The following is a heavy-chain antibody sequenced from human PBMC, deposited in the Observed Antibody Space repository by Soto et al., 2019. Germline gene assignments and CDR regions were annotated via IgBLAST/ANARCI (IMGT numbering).Heavy chain of an antibody. CDR3: TSDTFGARDS. Sequence: GGSLRLSCAASGFAFSSEWMHWVRQAPGKGLVWVSRIDPYDTGITYADSVKGRFTISRDNAKNTLYLQMNSLRAEDTAVYYCTSDTFGARDSWGQGTLVTVAS. CDR2: IDPYDTGI. V-gene: IGHV3-74*01. D-gene: IGHD2-15*01. J-gene: IGHJ4*02. CDR1: GFAFSSEW.